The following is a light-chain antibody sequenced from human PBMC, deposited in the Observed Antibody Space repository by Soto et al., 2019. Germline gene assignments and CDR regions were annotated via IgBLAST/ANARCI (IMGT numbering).Light chain of an antibody. CDR3: QQFNV. J-gene: IGKJ4*01. CDR2: DAS. CDR1: QGIGSA. V-gene: IGKV1-13*02. Sequence: AIQLTQSPSSLSASVGDRATITCRASQGIGSALAWYQQKPGKAPKLLIYDASSLESGVPSRFSGSGSGTDFTLTISSLQPEDFATYYCQQFNVFGGGTKVEIK.